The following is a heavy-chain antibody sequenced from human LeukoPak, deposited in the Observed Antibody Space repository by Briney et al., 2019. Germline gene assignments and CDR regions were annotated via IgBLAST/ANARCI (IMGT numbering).Heavy chain of an antibody. V-gene: IGHV4-59*08. CDR2: IYYSGST. Sequence: SETLSLTCTVSGGSISSYYWSWIRQPPGKGLEWIGYIYYSGSTNYNPSLKSRVTISVDTSKNQFSLKLSSVTAADTAVYYCASPYCTNGVCYKGAFDIWGQGTMVTVSS. CDR1: GGSISSYY. D-gene: IGHD2-8*01. J-gene: IGHJ3*02. CDR3: ASPYCTNGVCYKGAFDI.